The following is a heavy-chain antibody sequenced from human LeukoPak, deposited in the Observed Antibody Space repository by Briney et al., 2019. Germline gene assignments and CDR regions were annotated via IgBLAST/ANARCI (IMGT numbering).Heavy chain of an antibody. CDR2: ISVSGSNT. V-gene: IGHV3-23*01. D-gene: IGHD4-11*01. CDR3: AKVRRDSGTTTKGGFDY. J-gene: IGHJ4*02. Sequence: GGSLRLSCAASGFTFSTYVMVWVRRAPEKGLEWVSSISVSGSNTFYTDSVKGRFTISRDNSKNTLDLQMNSLRAEDTAIYYCAKVRRDSGTTTKGGFDYWGQGTLVTVSS. CDR1: GFTFSTYV.